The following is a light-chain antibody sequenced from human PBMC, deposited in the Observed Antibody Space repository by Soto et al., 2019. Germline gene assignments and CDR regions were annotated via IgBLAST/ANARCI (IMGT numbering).Light chain of an antibody. J-gene: IGKJ5*01. Sequence: ELVLTQSTVILSLSPGERATXSCRASKSFRGLLAWYQRRXGQAPRXXXYGXSGRASGIPDRFSGSGSGTDFTRTISRLEPEYCARYYCQQYGLAPRTFGLGTRLDIK. CDR2: GXS. CDR1: KSFRGL. V-gene: IGKV3-20*01. CDR3: QQYGLAPRT.